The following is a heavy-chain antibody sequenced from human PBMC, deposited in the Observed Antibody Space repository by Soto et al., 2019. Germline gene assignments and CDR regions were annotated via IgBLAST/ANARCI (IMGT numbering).Heavy chain of an antibody. V-gene: IGHV3-33*01. CDR2: IWYDGSNK. D-gene: IGHD6-6*01. J-gene: IGHJ2*01. CDR3: ARGQGGIAARHYWYFDL. CDR1: GFTFSSYG. Sequence: QVQLVESGGGVVQPGRSLRLSCAASGFTFSSYGMHWVRQAPGKGLEWVAVIWYDGSNKYYADSVKGRFTISRDNSKNTLYLQMNSLRAEDTAVYYCARGQGGIAARHYWYFDLWGRGTLVTVSS.